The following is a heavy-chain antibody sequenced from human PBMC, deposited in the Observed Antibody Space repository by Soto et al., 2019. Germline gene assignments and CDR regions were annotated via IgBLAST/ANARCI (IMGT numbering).Heavy chain of an antibody. CDR1: GYTFTEYC. D-gene: IGHD4-17*01. V-gene: IGHV1-18*01. J-gene: IGHJ4*02. Sequence: GASVKVSCKTSGYTFTEYCISWFLQAPGQGLEWMGWISPYNGKTNYIQEFQDRVTITTDTSSTTVYMDLRTLKSDDTAIYFCARADYGDTKIYSFDHWGQGTLVTVSS. CDR3: ARADYGDTKIYSFDH. CDR2: ISPYNGKT.